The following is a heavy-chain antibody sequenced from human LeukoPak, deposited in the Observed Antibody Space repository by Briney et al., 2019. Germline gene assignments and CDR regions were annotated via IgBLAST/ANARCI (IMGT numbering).Heavy chain of an antibody. D-gene: IGHD2-15*01. J-gene: IGHJ4*02. V-gene: IGHV3-30*18. CDR1: GFRFNSHH. CDR2: APHDRSSP. Sequence: PGRSLRLSCAVSGFRFNSHHMHWVRQAPNKGLEWVAVAPHDRSSPSHAASVNGRFTISRDNSKNTLYLQMNSLRAEDAAVYYCAKAPLGRCTGVICYYFDYWGQGTLVTVSS. CDR3: AKAPLGRCTGVICYYFDY.